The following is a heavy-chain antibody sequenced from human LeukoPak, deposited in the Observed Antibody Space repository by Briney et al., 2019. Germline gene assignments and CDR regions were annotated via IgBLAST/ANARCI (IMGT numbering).Heavy chain of an antibody. CDR2: IRCSGGST. J-gene: IGHJ4*02. D-gene: IGHD3-22*01. Sequence: GGSLRLSCAVSGITLSNYGMIWVRQAPGKGLEWVAGIRCSGGSTNYADSVKGRFTISRDNPKNTLYLQLNSLRAEDTAVYFCAKRGVVIRVILVGFHKEAYYFDSWGQGALVTVSS. CDR1: GITLSNYG. V-gene: IGHV3-23*01. CDR3: AKRGVVIRVILVGFHKEAYYFDS.